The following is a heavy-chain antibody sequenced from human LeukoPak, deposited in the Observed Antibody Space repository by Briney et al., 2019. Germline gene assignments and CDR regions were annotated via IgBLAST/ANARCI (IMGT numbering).Heavy chain of an antibody. V-gene: IGHV3-30*02. CDR3: AKVSGFYFDY. CDR2: IRYDRSNQ. J-gene: IGHJ4*02. D-gene: IGHD3-10*01. Sequence: GGSLRLSCAASGFTFINYGMHWVRQAPGKGLEWVAFIRYDRSNQYYADSVKGRFTISRGNSKNTAYLQMNSLRAEDTAAYYCAKVSGFYFDYWGQGTLVTVSS. CDR1: GFTFINYG.